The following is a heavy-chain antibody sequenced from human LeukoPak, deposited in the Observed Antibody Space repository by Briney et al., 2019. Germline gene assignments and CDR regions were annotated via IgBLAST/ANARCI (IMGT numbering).Heavy chain of an antibody. CDR2: IKPNSGGT. CDR3: ARLEGTTATRGD. Sequence: GASVKVSCKASGYTFAAYYVHWMRQAPGQRLEWMGFIKPNSGGTLYAQMFQGRVTMTRDTSISTAYMELSRLTSDDTAVYYCARLEGTTATRGDWGQGTLVTVSS. V-gene: IGHV1-2*02. D-gene: IGHD4-11*01. J-gene: IGHJ4*02. CDR1: GYTFAAYY.